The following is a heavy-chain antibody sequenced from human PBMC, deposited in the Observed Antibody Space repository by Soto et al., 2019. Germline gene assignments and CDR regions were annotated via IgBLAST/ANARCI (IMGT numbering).Heavy chain of an antibody. CDR3: ARVPPSLLFGVVYNWFDP. J-gene: IGHJ5*02. V-gene: IGHV1-18*04. D-gene: IGHD3-3*01. CDR2: ISAYNGNT. CDR1: GYTFTSYG. Sequence: QVPLVQSGAEVKKPGASVKVSCKASGYTFTSYGIIWVRQAPGQGLEWMGWISAYNGNTNYAQKLQGRVTMTTDTSTSTAYMELRSLRSDDTAVYYCARVPPSLLFGVVYNWFDPWGQGTLVTVSS.